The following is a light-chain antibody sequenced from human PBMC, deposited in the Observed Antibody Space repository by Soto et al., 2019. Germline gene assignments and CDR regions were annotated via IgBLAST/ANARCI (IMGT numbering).Light chain of an antibody. V-gene: IGKV1-9*01. Sequence: IQFTQSPSSLSASVGDRVTITCRASQGIGSYLAWYQQEPGKAPKLLIYAASTLQSGVPSRFSGSGSGTDFTLTISSLQPEDFATYYCQQLDSYPITFGQGTRLEIK. CDR1: QGIGSY. J-gene: IGKJ5*01. CDR3: QQLDSYPIT. CDR2: AAS.